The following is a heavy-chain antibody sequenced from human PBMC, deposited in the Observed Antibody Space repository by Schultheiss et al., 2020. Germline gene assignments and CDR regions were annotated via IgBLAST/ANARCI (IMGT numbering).Heavy chain of an antibody. CDR1: GFTFDDYA. D-gene: IGHD5-24*01. J-gene: IGHJ4*02. CDR2: ISWNSGSI. CDR3: AREGRVGDGYTPY. V-gene: IGHV3-9*01. Sequence: GGSLRLSCAASGFTFDDYAMHWVRQAPGKGLEWVSGISWNSGSIGYADSVKGRFTISRHNSKDTVYLQMNSLRTEDTAVYYCAREGRVGDGYTPYWGQGTLVTVSS.